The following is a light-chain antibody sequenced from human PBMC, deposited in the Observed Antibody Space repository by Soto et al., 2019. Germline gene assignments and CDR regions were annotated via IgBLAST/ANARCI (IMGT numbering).Light chain of an antibody. V-gene: IGKV3-20*01. J-gene: IGKJ4*01. Sequence: EIVLTQSPGTLSLSVGERVTLSCRASQSVASTLACYRQTPGQAPRLLIYDTSNRATGTPDRFSGSGSGTDFTLTISRLEPEDFTVYYCQQYGSSPLTFGGGTTVEIK. CDR3: QQYGSSPLT. CDR1: QSVAST. CDR2: DTS.